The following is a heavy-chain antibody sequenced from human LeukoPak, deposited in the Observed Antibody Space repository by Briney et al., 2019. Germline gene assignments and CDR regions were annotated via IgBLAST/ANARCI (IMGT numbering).Heavy chain of an antibody. CDR2: INWNGGST. J-gene: IGHJ6*03. Sequence: GGSLRLSCAASGFTFDDYGMSWVRQAPGKGLEWVSGINWNGGSTGYADSVKGRFTISRDNAKNSLYLQMNSLRAEDTALYYCARVSPYYDILTGYFSAYYYMDVWGKGTTVTVSS. D-gene: IGHD3-9*01. CDR3: ARVSPYYDILTGYFSAYYYMDV. CDR1: GFTFDDYG. V-gene: IGHV3-20*04.